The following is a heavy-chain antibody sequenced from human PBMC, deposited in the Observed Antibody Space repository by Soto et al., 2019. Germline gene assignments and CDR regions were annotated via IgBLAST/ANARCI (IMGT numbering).Heavy chain of an antibody. CDR2: ISAGGGKT. CDR3: AKRRNREICGAGHC. V-gene: IGHV3-23*01. CDR1: GFTFSTYA. Sequence: EVQLLESGGGLVQPGGSLRLSCAASGFTFSTYAMGWARQAPGKGLEWVSSISAGGGKTYYAGSVKGRITISRDNSKNTPDVQRSSLRAEETAIYYCAKRRNREICGAGHCWGEGTLVTVSS. J-gene: IGHJ4*02. D-gene: IGHD2-21*01.